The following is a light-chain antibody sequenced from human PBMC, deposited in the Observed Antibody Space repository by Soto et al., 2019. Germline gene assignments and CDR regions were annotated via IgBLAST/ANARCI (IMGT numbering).Light chain of an antibody. CDR1: SSDVGGYNY. CDR2: DVS. Sequence: QSVLKQPRSVSGSPGQSVTTSCTGTSSDVGGYNYVSWYQQYPGKAPKLMIYDVSGRPSGVPDRFSGSKSGNTASLTISGLQAEDEADYYCCSYAGSFIFVFGTGTKVTVL. J-gene: IGLJ1*01. V-gene: IGLV2-11*01. CDR3: CSYAGSFIFV.